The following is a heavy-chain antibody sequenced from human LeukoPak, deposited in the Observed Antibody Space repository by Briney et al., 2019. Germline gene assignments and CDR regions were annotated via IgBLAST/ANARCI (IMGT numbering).Heavy chain of an antibody. CDR2: IWYDGSNK. D-gene: IGHD6-25*01. CDR1: GFTFSSYG. Sequence: ESGRSLRLSCAASGFTFSSYGMHWVRQAPGKGLEWVAVIWYDGSNKYYADSVKGRFTISRDNSKNTLYLQMNSLRAEDTAVYYCAKDPRAGYYFDYWGQGTLVTVSS. CDR3: AKDPRAGYYFDY. V-gene: IGHV3-33*06. J-gene: IGHJ4*02.